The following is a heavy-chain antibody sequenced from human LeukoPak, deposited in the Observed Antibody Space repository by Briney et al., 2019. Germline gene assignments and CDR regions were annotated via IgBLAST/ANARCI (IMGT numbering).Heavy chain of an antibody. J-gene: IGHJ3*02. D-gene: IGHD3-10*01. Sequence: SETLSLTCSVSGGSISSRSYYWGWIRQPPGKGLEWIENIYYSGDSYYHPSLKSRVTISVDTSKNQLSLKLTSVTAADTAVYYCARGSSSGRSGHDAFDIWGRGTMVTVSS. CDR2: IYYSGDS. CDR1: GGSISSRSYY. V-gene: IGHV4-39*07. CDR3: ARGSSSGRSGHDAFDI.